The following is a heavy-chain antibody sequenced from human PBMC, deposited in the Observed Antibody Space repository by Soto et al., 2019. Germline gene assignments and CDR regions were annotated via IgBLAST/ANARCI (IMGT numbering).Heavy chain of an antibody. V-gene: IGHV3-48*01. CDR2: ISSSSSTI. Sequence: GGSLRLSCAASGFTFSSYSMNWVRQAPGKGLEWVSYISSSSSTIYYADSVKGRFTISRDNSKNTLYLQMNSLRAEDTAVYYWAKDHEYWLLSYFDYGGQGTRVTVSS. D-gene: IGHD3-10*01. CDR1: GFTFSSYS. J-gene: IGHJ4*02. CDR3: AKDHEYWLLSYFDY.